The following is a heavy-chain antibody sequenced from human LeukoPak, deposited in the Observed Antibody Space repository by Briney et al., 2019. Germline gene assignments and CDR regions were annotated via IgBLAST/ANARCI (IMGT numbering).Heavy chain of an antibody. CDR2: IFYSGST. CDR3: ARVKGSTVRAFDI. CDR1: GGSTSGYY. J-gene: IGHJ3*02. D-gene: IGHD4-17*01. V-gene: IGHV4-59*01. Sequence: SETLSLTCTVSGGSTSGYYWSWIRQPPGKGLEWIGYIFYSGSTNYNPSLKSRVTISVDTSKNQFSLKLSSVTAADTAVYFCARVKGSTVRAFDIWGQGTMVTVSS.